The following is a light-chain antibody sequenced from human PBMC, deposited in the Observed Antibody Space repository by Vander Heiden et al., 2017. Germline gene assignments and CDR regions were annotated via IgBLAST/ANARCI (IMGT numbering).Light chain of an antibody. V-gene: IGLV3-21*02. CDR3: QVWDISSDHPVV. J-gene: IGLJ2*01. CDR2: DDS. CDR1: NVGSKS. Sequence: SYALSQPPSVSAAPGPTARIVCGGNNVGSKSVHWYQQKPGQVPVLVVYDDSDRPSGIPERFSGSKFGNTATLTISRVEVGDEADYYCQVWDISSDHPVVFGGGTTLAVL.